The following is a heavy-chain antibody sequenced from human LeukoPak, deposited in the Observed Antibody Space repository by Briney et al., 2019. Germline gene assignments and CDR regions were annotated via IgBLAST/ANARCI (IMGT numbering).Heavy chain of an antibody. CDR3: ARQSAEQWLVPGAFDI. J-gene: IGHJ3*02. Sequence: SETLSHTCTVSGGSISSGDYYWSWIRQPPGKGLEWIGYIYYSGSTYYNPSLKSRVTISVDTSKNQFSLKLSSVTAADTAVYYCARQSAEQWLVPGAFDIWGQGTMVTVSS. CDR1: GGSISSGDYY. CDR2: IYYSGST. D-gene: IGHD6-19*01. V-gene: IGHV4-30-4*01.